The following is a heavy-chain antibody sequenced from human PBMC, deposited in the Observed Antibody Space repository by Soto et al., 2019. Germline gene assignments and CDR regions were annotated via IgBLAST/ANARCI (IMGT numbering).Heavy chain of an antibody. CDR1: GFTFSSYA. J-gene: IGHJ4*02. CDR3: ARVPSSSGRAPFDY. D-gene: IGHD2-15*01. CDR2: ISYDGSNK. Sequence: QVQLVESGGGVVQPGRSLRLSCAASGFTFSSYAMHWVRQAPGKGLEWVAVISYDGSNKYYADSVKGRFTISRDNSKNTVYLQINSLRAEDTAVYYCARVPSSSGRAPFDYWGQGTLVTVSS. V-gene: IGHV3-30-3*01.